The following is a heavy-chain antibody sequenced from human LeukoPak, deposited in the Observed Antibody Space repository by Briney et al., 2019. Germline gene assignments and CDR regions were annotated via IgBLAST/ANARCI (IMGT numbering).Heavy chain of an antibody. CDR3: ARDALYYYDSSGCYYSN. CDR1: GYTFTGYY. J-gene: IGHJ4*02. V-gene: IGHV1-2*02. Sequence: ASVKVSCKASGYTFTGYYMHWVRQAPGQGLEWMGWINPNSGGTNYAQKFQGRVTMTRDTSISTAYMELSRLRSDDTAVYYCARDALYYYDSSGCYYSNWGQGTLVTVSS. D-gene: IGHD3-22*01. CDR2: INPNSGGT.